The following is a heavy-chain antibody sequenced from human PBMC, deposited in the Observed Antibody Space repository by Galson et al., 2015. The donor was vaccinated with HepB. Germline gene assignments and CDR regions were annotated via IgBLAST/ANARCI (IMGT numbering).Heavy chain of an antibody. D-gene: IGHD4/OR15-4a*01. CDR1: GYTFTSYG. CDR2: ISAYNGNT. CDR3: ATDGANDAFDI. Sequence: SVKVSCKASGYTFTSYGISWVRQAPGQGLEWMGWISAYNGNTNYAQKFQGRVTMTRNTSISTAYMELSSLRSEDTAVYYCATDGANDAFDIWGQGTTVSVSS. J-gene: IGHJ3*02. V-gene: IGHV1-18*04.